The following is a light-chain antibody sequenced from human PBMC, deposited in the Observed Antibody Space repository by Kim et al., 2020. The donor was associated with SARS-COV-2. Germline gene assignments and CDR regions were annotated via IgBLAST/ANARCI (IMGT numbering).Light chain of an antibody. V-gene: IGLV3-1*01. CDR2: QDS. CDR1: KLGNKY. Sequence: SYELTQPPSVSVSPGQTASITCSGAKLGNKYACWYQQKPGQSPVLVIYQDSKRPSGIPERFSGSNSGNTATLTISGTQAMDEADYYCQAWDSSTDVVFGG. J-gene: IGLJ2*01. CDR3: QAWDSSTDVV.